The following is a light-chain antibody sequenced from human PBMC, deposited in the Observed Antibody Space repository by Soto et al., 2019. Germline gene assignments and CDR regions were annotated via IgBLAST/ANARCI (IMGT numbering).Light chain of an antibody. CDR3: QQTYSTPRT. CDR2: AAS. V-gene: IGKV1-39*01. CDR1: QNISSY. J-gene: IGKJ1*01. Sequence: DIQMTQSPSSLSASVGDGVTITCRTSQNISSYLNWYQQKPGKAPQLLIYAASSLQSGVPSRFSGSGSGTDFTLAISSLQPEDSATYFCQQTYSTPRTFGQGTKVEIK.